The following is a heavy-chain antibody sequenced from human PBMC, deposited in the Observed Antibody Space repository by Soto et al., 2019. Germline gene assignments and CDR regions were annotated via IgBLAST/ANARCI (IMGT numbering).Heavy chain of an antibody. J-gene: IGHJ6*02. CDR1: GDSVSSNSAA. Sequence: SQTRSLTCAISGDSVSSNSAAWKWIRQSPARGLELLGRTYYRSKWYNDYAVSVKSRITINPDTSKNQFSLQLNSVTPEDTAVYYCARDRPEYYYDSSGYFGMDVWGQGTTVTVSS. CDR3: ARDRPEYYYDSSGYFGMDV. V-gene: IGHV6-1*01. D-gene: IGHD3-22*01. CDR2: TYYRSKWYN.